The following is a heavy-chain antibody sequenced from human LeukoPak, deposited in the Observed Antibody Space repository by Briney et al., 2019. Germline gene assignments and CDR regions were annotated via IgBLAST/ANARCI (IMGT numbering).Heavy chain of an antibody. CDR3: TRDHYYYMDV. J-gene: IGHJ6*03. V-gene: IGHV3-49*04. CDR2: IRTKPTGGTT. CDR1: GYTFGDYA. Sequence: GGPLRLSCTACGYTFGDYAMSWVRPPPGKGREWVAFIRTKPTGGTTDYAASVKDRFTISRDDSKSIAYLQMNSLKTEDTALYYCTRDHYYYMDVWGKGTTVTVSS.